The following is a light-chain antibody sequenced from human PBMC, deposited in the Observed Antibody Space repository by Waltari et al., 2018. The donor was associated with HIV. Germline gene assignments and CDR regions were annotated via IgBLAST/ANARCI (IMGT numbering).Light chain of an antibody. Sequence: QSVLTQPPSVSAAPGQKVTISCSGSSSNIGSHYVSWSQQLPGAAPKLLIYDNNKRPSGIPDRVSGSKSGTSATLGIAGLQIGDEADYYCGTWDTSLRVLALGGGTKVTVL. CDR2: DNN. J-gene: IGLJ2*01. V-gene: IGLV1-51*01. CDR3: GTWDTSLRVLA. CDR1: SSNIGSHY.